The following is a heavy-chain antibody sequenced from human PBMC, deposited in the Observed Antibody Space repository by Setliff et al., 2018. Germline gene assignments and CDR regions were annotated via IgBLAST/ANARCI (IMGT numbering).Heavy chain of an antibody. CDR1: GYTFTSYG. J-gene: IGHJ4*02. D-gene: IGHD3-10*01. V-gene: IGHV1-18*01. Sequence: ASVKVSCKASGYTFTSYGISWVRQAPGQGLEWMGWISAYNGNTNYAQKLQGRVTMTTDTSTSTAYMELRSLRSDDTAVYYCARGSEFYYGSGTIDSWGQGTLVTVSS. CDR2: ISAYNGNT. CDR3: ARGSEFYYGSGTIDS.